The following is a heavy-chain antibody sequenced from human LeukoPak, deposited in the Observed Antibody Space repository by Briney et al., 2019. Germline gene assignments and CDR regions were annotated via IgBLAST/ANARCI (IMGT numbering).Heavy chain of an antibody. CDR2: ISSSSSYI. CDR1: GFTFSSYS. D-gene: IGHD4-17*01. V-gene: IGHV3-21*01. J-gene: IGHJ6*02. Sequence: GGSLRLSCAASGFTFSSYSLNWVRQAPGKGLEWVSSISSSSSYIYYADSVKGRCTISRDNAKNSLYLQMNSLRAEDTAVYYCARGEDGDYSDSMDVWGQGTTVTVSS. CDR3: ARGEDGDYSDSMDV.